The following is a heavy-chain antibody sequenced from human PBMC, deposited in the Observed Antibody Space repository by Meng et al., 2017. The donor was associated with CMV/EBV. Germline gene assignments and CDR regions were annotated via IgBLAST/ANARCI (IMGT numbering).Heavy chain of an antibody. CDR3: ARGGFRNYYDSSGYTKDAFDI. Sequence: SVKVSCKASGGTFSSYAISWVRQAPGQGLEWMGGIIPIFGTANYAQKFQGRVTITTDESTSTAYMELSSLRSEDTAVYYCARGGFRNYYDSSGYTKDAFDIWGQGTMVTV. CDR1: GGTFSSYA. J-gene: IGHJ3*02. V-gene: IGHV1-69*05. CDR2: IIPIFGTA. D-gene: IGHD3-22*01.